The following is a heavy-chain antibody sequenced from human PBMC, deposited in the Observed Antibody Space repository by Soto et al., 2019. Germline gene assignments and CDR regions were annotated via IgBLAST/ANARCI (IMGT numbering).Heavy chain of an antibody. CDR3: ARGSAMNTMPSHAFDI. Sequence: EVQLVESGGGLVQPGGSLRLSCAASGFTFSSYDMHWVRQATGKGLEWVSAIGTAGDTYYPGSVKGRFTISRENAKNSLYLQMNSLRAEDTAVYYCARGSAMNTMPSHAFDIWGQGTMVTVSS. D-gene: IGHD2-2*01. CDR1: GFTFSSYD. V-gene: IGHV3-13*01. J-gene: IGHJ3*02. CDR2: IGTAGDT.